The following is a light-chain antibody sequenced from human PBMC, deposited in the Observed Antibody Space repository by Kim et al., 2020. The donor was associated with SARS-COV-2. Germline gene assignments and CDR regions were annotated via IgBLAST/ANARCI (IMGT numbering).Light chain of an antibody. CDR2: GAS. J-gene: IGKJ1*01. CDR1: QGVSSN. V-gene: IGKV3-15*01. CDR3: QQYNNWPGT. Sequence: VSPGERATPSCRASQGVSSNLAWYQQKPGQAPRLLIYGASTRATGIPARVSGSGSGTEFTLTISSLQSEDFAVYYCQQYNNWPGTFGQGTKVDIK.